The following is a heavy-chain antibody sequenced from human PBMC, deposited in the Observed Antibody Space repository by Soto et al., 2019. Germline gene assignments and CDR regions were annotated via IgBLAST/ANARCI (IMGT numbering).Heavy chain of an antibody. J-gene: IGHJ3*02. D-gene: IGHD2-15*01. Sequence: EVQLVQSGAEVKKPGESLQISCKGSGYSFTSYWIGWVRQMPGKGLEWMGIIYPDDSDTRYSPSFQGQVTISADKSISTAYLQWSSLKASDTAMYYCARHRGGYCSGGSCYPPIDAYDIWGQGTMVTVSS. CDR1: GYSFTSYW. V-gene: IGHV5-51*01. CDR2: IYPDDSDT. CDR3: ARHRGGYCSGGSCYPPIDAYDI.